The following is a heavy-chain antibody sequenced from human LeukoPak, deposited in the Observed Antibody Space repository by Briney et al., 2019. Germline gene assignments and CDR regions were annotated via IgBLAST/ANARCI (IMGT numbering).Heavy chain of an antibody. J-gene: IGHJ5*02. CDR1: GGSISSYY. V-gene: IGHV4-59*01. D-gene: IGHD3-10*01. CDR3: ARDGPVWFGELNWFDP. Sequence: SETLSLTCTVSGGSISSYYWSWIRQPPGKGLEWIGYIYYSGSTNYNPSLKSRVTISVDTSKNQFSLKLSSVTAADTAVYYCARDGPVWFGELNWFDPWGQGTLVTVSS. CDR2: IYYSGST.